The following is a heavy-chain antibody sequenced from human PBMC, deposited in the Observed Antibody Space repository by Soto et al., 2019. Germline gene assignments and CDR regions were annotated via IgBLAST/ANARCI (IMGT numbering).Heavy chain of an antibody. CDR1: GYTFTRYG. D-gene: IGHD3-10*01. V-gene: IGHV1-3*01. CDR2: INAGNGNT. Sequence: ASVKVSCNASGYTFTRYGTHWVRQAPGQRLEWMGWINAGNGNTKYSQKFQGRVTVTRDTSASTAYMELSSLRSEDTAVYYCAKSFGQGDFDYWGQGTLVTVSS. J-gene: IGHJ4*02. CDR3: AKSFGQGDFDY.